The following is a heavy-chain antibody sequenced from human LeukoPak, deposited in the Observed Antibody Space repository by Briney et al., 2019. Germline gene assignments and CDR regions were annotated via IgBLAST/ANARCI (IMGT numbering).Heavy chain of an antibody. CDR3: AKDFVAAAGTGFDY. V-gene: IGHV3-9*01. Sequence: GGSLRLSYAASGFTFDDYAMHWVRQAPGKGLEWVSGISWNSGSIGYADSVKGRFTISRDNAKNSLYLQMNSLRAEDTALYYCAKDFVAAAGTGFDYWGQGTLVTVSS. D-gene: IGHD6-13*01. CDR1: GFTFDDYA. CDR2: ISWNSGSI. J-gene: IGHJ4*02.